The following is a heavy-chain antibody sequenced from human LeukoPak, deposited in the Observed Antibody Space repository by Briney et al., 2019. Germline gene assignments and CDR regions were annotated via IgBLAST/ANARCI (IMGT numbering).Heavy chain of an antibody. D-gene: IGHD1-26*01. CDR1: GFTFSSYW. Sequence: QTGGSLRLSCAASGFTFSSYWMSWVRQAPGKGLEWVANIKQDGSEKYYVDSVKGRFTISRDNSKNTLYLQMNSLRAEDTAVYYCATWSSQFDYWGQGTLVTVSS. V-gene: IGHV3-7*03. CDR2: IKQDGSEK. CDR3: ATWSSQFDY. J-gene: IGHJ4*02.